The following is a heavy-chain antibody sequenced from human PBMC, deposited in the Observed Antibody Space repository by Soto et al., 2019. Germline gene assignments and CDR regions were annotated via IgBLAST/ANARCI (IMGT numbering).Heavy chain of an antibody. J-gene: IGHJ4*02. CDR3: AREGEYSYGYFDS. CDR2: IYYGGTT. V-gene: IGHV4-59*01. D-gene: IGHD5-18*01. Sequence: SETLSLTFTVSGGSISSSYWSWIRQPPGKGLEWIGYIYYGGTTNYNPSLKSRVTVSVETSKNQYSLNLRSVTAADTAMYYCAREGEYSYGYFDSWGQGIRVTVSS. CDR1: GGSISSSY.